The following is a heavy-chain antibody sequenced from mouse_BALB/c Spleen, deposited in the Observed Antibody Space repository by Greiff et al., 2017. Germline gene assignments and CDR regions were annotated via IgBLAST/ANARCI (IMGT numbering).Heavy chain of an antibody. V-gene: IGHV5-17*03. Sequence: EVMLVESGGGLVQPGGSRKLSCAASGFTFSSFGMHWVRQAPEKGLEWVAYISSGGGSTYYPDTVKGRFTISSDNAKNTLYLQMSSLKSEDTAMYYCARHLYGSSYNYYAMDYWGQGTSVTVSS. J-gene: IGHJ4*01. D-gene: IGHD1-1*01. CDR1: GFTFSSFG. CDR3: ARHLYGSSYNYYAMDY. CDR2: ISSGGGST.